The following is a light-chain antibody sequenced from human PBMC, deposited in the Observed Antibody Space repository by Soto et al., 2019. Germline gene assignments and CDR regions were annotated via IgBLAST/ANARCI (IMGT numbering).Light chain of an antibody. Sequence: DIQMTQSPSTLSACVGDRVTITCRASQSISSWLAWYQQKPGKAPKLLIYKASSLESGGPSRFSGSGSGTEFTLTISSLQPDDFASYYCQQYNSYSRNTFGQGTKLEIK. V-gene: IGKV1-5*03. CDR1: QSISSW. J-gene: IGKJ2*01. CDR2: KAS. CDR3: QQYNSYSRNT.